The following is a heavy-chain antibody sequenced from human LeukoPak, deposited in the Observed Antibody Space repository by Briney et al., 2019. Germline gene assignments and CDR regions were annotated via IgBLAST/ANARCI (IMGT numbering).Heavy chain of an antibody. CDR1: GYTFTGYY. CDR3: ARDYGGNFWFDP. J-gene: IGHJ5*02. V-gene: IGHV1-2*02. CDR2: INPNSGGT. D-gene: IGHD4-23*01. Sequence: ASVKVSCKASGYTFTGYYMHWVRQAPGQGLEWMGWINPNSGGTNYAQKFQGRATMTRDTSISTAYMELSRLRSDDTAVYYCARDYGGNFWFDPWGQGTLVTVSS.